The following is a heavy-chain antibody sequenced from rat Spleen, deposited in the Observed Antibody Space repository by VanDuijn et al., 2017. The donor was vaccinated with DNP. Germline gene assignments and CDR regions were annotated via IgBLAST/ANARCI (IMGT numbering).Heavy chain of an antibody. J-gene: IGHJ2*01. CDR3: SRMYYGYSDY. CDR2: ISTSGDSA. V-gene: IGHV5-27*01. Sequence: EVQLVESGGGLVQPGRSLKLSCAASGFTFSDFAMAWVRQSPEKGLEWVATISTSGDSAFYRDSVKGRFTVSRDNARSTLYLQMDSLRSEDTATYYCSRMYYGYSDYWGQGVMVTVSS. CDR1: GFTFSDFA. D-gene: IGHD1-6*01.